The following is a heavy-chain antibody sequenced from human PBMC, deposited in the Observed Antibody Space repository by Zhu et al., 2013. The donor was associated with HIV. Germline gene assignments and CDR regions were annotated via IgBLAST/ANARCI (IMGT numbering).Heavy chain of an antibody. Sequence: QVQLVQSGAEVKKPGSSVKVSCKASGGTFSSYAISWVRQAPGQGLEWMGGIIPIFGTANYAQRFQGRVTITADESTSTAYMELSSLRSEDTAVYYCAGTIGYSYGHYYYYYGMDVWGQGTTGHRLL. J-gene: IGHJ6*02. CDR3: AGTIGYSYGHYYYYYGMDV. D-gene: IGHD5-18*01. CDR2: IIPIFGTA. CDR1: GGTFSSYA. V-gene: IGHV1-69*01.